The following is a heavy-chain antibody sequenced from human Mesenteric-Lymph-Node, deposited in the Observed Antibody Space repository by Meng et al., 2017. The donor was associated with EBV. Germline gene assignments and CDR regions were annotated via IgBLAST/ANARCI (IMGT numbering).Heavy chain of an antibody. CDR1: GEAFSDYY. CDR3: ARALYSNSYYGSLSY. J-gene: IGHJ4*02. Sequence: QVQLKQWGAGLLKPSETLSLTCAVYGEAFSDYYWTWIRQTPGKGLEWIGEVHRSGSTNYNPSLKSRVIISIDTSKNQFSLKLTSVTAADTAVYYCARALYSNSYYGSLSYWGLGTLVTVSS. V-gene: IGHV4-34*02. D-gene: IGHD3-10*01. CDR2: VHRSGST.